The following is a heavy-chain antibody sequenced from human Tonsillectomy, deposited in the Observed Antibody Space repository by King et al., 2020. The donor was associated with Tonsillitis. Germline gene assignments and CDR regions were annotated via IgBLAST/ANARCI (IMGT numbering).Heavy chain of an antibody. Sequence: QLVQSGAEVKKPGSSVKVSCKASGGTFSSYAISWVRQAPGQGLEWMGGIIPIFGTANYAQKFQGRVTITADESTSTAYMELSSLRSEDTAVYYCASNIVVVVAATALYGMDVWGQGNTVTVSS. J-gene: IGHJ6*02. V-gene: IGHV1-69*12. CDR2: IIPIFGTA. CDR1: GGTFSSYA. CDR3: ASNIVVVVAATALYGMDV. D-gene: IGHD2-15*01.